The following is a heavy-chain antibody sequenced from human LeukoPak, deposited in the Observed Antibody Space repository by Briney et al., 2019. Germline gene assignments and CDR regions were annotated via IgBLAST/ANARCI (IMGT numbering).Heavy chain of an antibody. CDR2: MSSSSSYI. CDR1: GFTFGDYA. J-gene: IGHJ4*01. CDR3: ARETGYGDFDY. Sequence: PGGSLRLSCTASGFTFGDYAMSWFRHAPGKGLEWVSSMSSSSSYIYYADSVKGRFTIYRDNDKNSLYLQMNSLRAEDTAVYYCARETGYGDFDYWGHGTLVTVSS. V-gene: IGHV3-21*01. D-gene: IGHD4-17*01.